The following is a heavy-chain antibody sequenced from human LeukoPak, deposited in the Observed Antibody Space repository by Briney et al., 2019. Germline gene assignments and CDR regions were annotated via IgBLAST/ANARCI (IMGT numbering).Heavy chain of an antibody. CDR1: GYSISSGSY. CDR3: ARSFLTNYYFEY. CDR2: ISHSGNT. J-gene: IGHJ4*02. Sequence: PSETLSLTCTVSGYSISSGSYWGWIRQPPGKGLEWIGTISHSGNTYYTPSLKSRVTISVDTSKNHFSLKLSSMTAADTAVYYCARSFLTNYYFEYWGQGTLVTVSS. D-gene: IGHD3-9*01. V-gene: IGHV4-38-2*02.